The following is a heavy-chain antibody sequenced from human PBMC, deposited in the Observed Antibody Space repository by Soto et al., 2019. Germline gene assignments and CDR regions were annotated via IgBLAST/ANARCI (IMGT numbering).Heavy chain of an antibody. CDR1: GFTFSSFT. V-gene: IGHV3-30-3*01. Sequence: QVQLVESGGGVVQPGRSLRLSCAGSGFTFSSFTMHWVRQAPGKGLEWVAVISYDDGTNKDYADSVKGRFTISRDNPKNTLYLQMNSLRAEDTAVYYCARSIAVAGTPEFDYWGQGTLVTVSS. D-gene: IGHD6-19*01. CDR3: ARSIAVAGTPEFDY. CDR2: ISYDDGTNK. J-gene: IGHJ4*02.